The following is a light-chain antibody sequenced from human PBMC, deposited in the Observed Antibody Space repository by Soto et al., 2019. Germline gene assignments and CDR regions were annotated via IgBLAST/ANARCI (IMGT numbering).Light chain of an antibody. CDR3: QQYGTSCWT. Sequence: EIGLTQSQGTLSLSPGERATLSCRSSQSVSSNYLAWYQQKPGQAPRLLIYGASTRATGIPDRFSGSGYGADFTLTISRLEPEDFAVYYCQQYGTSCWTFGQGTKVEIK. J-gene: IGKJ1*01. CDR2: GAS. CDR1: QSVSSNY. V-gene: IGKV3-20*01.